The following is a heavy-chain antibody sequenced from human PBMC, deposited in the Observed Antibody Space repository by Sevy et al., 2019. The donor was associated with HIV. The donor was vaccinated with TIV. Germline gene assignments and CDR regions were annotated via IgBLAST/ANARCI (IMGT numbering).Heavy chain of an antibody. D-gene: IGHD3-22*01. J-gene: IGHJ6*02. CDR3: ATDRYYDASGYYYYYYGMDV. Sequence: GGSLRLSCAASGFTVSDNYMAWVRLAPGKGLEWVSLIDSDGCAYYADSVKGRFTISRDNVKNTLYLQINALRAEDTGLYFCATDRYYDASGYYYYYYGMDVWGQGTMVTVSS. CDR1: GFTVSDNY. CDR2: IDSDGCA. V-gene: IGHV3-66*01.